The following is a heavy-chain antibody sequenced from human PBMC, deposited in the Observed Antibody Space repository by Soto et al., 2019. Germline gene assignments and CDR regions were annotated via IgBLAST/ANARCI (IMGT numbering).Heavy chain of an antibody. J-gene: IGHJ4*02. V-gene: IGHV1-18*01. Sequence: ASVKVSCKAPGYTFTSYGISWVRQAPGQGLEWMGWISAYNGNTNYAQKLQGRVTMTTDTSTSTAYMELRSLRSDDTAVYYCLFVAAGTFDYWGQGTLVTVSS. D-gene: IGHD6-13*01. CDR1: GYTFTSYG. CDR2: ISAYNGNT. CDR3: LFVAAGTFDY.